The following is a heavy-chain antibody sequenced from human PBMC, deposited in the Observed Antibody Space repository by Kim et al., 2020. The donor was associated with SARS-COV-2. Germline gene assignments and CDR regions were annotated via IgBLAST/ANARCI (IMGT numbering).Heavy chain of an antibody. CDR2: IYYSGST. V-gene: IGHV4-39*01. CDR3: ARQPPYTAAENYYYGMDV. CDR1: GGSISSSSYY. Sequence: SETLSLTCTVSGGSISSSSYYWGWIRQPPGKGLEWIGSIYYSGSTYYNPSLKSRVTISVDTSKNQFSLKLSSVTAADTAVYYCARQPPYTAAENYYYGMDVWGQGTTVTVSS. J-gene: IGHJ6*02. D-gene: IGHD6-13*01.